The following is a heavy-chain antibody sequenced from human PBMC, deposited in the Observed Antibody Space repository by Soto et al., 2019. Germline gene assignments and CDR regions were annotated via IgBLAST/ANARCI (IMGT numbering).Heavy chain of an antibody. V-gene: IGHV1-2*04. CDR1: GYTFTNYY. D-gene: IGHD1-7*01. CDR2: LNPKTGVT. Sequence: QEQLLQSGAEVKKPGASVKVSCKASGYTFTNYYIYWVRQAPGQGLECMGWLNPKTGVTNYEQKFQAWITMTRDTPISTAYMELSRLRSAHTAVYYFTRHLRLGTTRTFHHFSHYGMDVWGQGTTVTVPS. J-gene: IGHJ6*02. CDR3: TRHLRLGTTRTFHHFSHYGMDV.